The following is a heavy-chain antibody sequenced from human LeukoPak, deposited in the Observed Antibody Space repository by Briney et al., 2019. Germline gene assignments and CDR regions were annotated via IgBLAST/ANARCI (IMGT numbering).Heavy chain of an antibody. J-gene: IGHJ4*02. D-gene: IGHD1-26*01. Sequence: GGSLRLSCAASGFTFSSYGMHWVRQAPGKGLEWVAVIWYDGSYTYYAESVKGRFTISRDNSRNTLYLQMSSLRAEDTAVYYCAKPTSGDGSFLIDYWGQGILVTVSS. CDR1: GFTFSSYG. V-gene: IGHV3-33*06. CDR2: IWYDGSYT. CDR3: AKPTSGDGSFLIDY.